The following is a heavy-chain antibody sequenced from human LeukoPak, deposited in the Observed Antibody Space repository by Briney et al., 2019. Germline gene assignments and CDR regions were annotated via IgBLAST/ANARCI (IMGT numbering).Heavy chain of an antibody. CDR1: GGSISSGGYY. D-gene: IGHD2-15*01. J-gene: IGHJ5*02. Sequence: SQTLSLTCTVSGGSISSGGYYWSWIRQHPGKGLEWIGYIYYSGSTYYNPSLKSRVTISVDTSKNQFSLKLSSVTAADTAVYYCARRYCSGGSCYSDNWFDPWGQGTLVTVSS. CDR3: ARRYCSGGSCYSDNWFDP. CDR2: IYYSGST. V-gene: IGHV4-31*03.